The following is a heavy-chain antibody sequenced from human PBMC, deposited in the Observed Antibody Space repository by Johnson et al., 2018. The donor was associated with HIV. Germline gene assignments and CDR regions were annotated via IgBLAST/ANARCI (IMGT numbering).Heavy chain of an antibody. CDR2: ISFDGNNK. Sequence: QVQLVESGGGVVQPGRSLRLSCAASVFTFSNYAMHWVRQAPGKGLEWVAVISFDGNNKYYADSVKGRLTISRDNSKNSLFLQMNSLRAEDTAVYDCARARGWEYAFDLWGQGTMVTVSS. CDR1: VFTFSNYA. J-gene: IGHJ3*01. D-gene: IGHD1-26*01. CDR3: ARARGWEYAFDL. V-gene: IGHV3-30*04.